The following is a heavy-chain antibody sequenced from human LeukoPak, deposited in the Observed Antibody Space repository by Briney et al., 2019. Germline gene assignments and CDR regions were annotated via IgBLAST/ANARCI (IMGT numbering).Heavy chain of an antibody. J-gene: IGHJ5*02. Sequence: GESLKISCKGSGYSFASHWIGWVRQMPGKGLEWMGIIYPGDSDTRYSPSFQGQVTISADKSISTVYLQWSSLKASDTAMYYCAITGGGYSSTSYNWFDPWGQGTLVIVSS. D-gene: IGHD6-13*01. V-gene: IGHV5-51*01. CDR2: IYPGDSDT. CDR1: GYSFASHW. CDR3: AITGGGYSSTSYNWFDP.